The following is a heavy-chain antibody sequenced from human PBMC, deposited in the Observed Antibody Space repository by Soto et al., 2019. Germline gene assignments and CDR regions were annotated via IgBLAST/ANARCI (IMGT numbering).Heavy chain of an antibody. D-gene: IGHD3-10*01. V-gene: IGHV4-61*05. CDR3: ARIGYSMVRGLTYYYYGMDV. J-gene: IGHJ6*02. CDR2: IYYSGST. Sequence: SETLSLTCTVSGGSISSSSYYWGWIRQPPGKGLEWIGYIYYSGSTNYNPSLKSRVTISVDTSKNQFSLKLSSVTAADTAVYYCARIGYSMVRGLTYYYYGMDVWGQGTTVTVSS. CDR1: GGSISSSSYY.